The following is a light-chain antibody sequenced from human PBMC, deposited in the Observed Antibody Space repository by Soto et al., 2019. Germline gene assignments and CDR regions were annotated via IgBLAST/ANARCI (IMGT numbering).Light chain of an antibody. Sequence: DIVMTQSPDSLAVSLGERATINCKSSQSVLYSSNNKNYLAWYQQKPGQPPKLLIYWASTRESGVPDRVSGSGSGTDFTLTSSSLQAEDVAVYYCQQYYSTPPTFGGGTKVEIK. CDR1: QSVLYSSNNKNY. V-gene: IGKV4-1*01. J-gene: IGKJ4*01. CDR3: QQYYSTPPT. CDR2: WAS.